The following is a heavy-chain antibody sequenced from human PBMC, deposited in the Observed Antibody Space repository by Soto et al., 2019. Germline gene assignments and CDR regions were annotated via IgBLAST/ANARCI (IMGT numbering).Heavy chain of an antibody. V-gene: IGHV4-59*08. J-gene: IGHJ3*02. CDR3: ATYYYDSSGYYHRAFDI. CDR1: GGMTSRYE. D-gene: IGHD3-22*01. CDR2: IYYSGST. Sequence: RTVSGGMTSRYEQIGIRLPPGKGLEWIGYIYYSGSTNYNPSLKSRVTISVDTSKNQFSLKLSSVTAADTAVYYCATYYYDSSGYYHRAFDIWGQGTMVT.